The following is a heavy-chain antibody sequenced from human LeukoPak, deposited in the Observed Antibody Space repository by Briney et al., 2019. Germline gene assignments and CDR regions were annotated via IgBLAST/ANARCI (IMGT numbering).Heavy chain of an antibody. D-gene: IGHD3-10*01. J-gene: IGHJ4*02. Sequence: PGGSLRLSCAASGFTFSSYGMHWVRQAPGKGLEWVAFIRYDGSNKYYADSVKGRFTISRDNSKNMLYLQMNSLRAEDTAVYYCAKGELTRGLYFDYWGQGTLVTVSS. CDR3: AKGELTRGLYFDY. V-gene: IGHV3-30*02. CDR1: GFTFSSYG. CDR2: IRYDGSNK.